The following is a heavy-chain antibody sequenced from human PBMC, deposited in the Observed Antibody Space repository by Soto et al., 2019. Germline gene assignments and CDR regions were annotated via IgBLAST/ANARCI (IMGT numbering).Heavy chain of an antibody. V-gene: IGHV3-23*01. D-gene: IGHD3-22*01. CDR2: ISGSGGST. CDR1: GFTFSSYA. CDR3: AIYDSSGYSGFDY. J-gene: IGHJ4*02. Sequence: PGGSLRLSCAASGFTFSSYAMSWVRQAPGKGLEWVSAISGSGGSTYYADSVKGRFTISRDNSKNTLYLQMNSLRAEDTAVYYCAIYDSSGYSGFDYCGQGSLVTFSS.